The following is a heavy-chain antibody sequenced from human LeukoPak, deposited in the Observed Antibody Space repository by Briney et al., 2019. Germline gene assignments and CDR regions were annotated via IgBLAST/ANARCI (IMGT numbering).Heavy chain of an antibody. D-gene: IGHD2/OR15-2a*01. CDR1: GASISSSRYY. CDR2: IYYSGST. V-gene: IGHV4-39*07. J-gene: IGHJ6*03. Sequence: SETLSLTCTVSGASISSSRYYWAWIRQPPGKGLEWIGSIYYSGSTYYNPSLKSRVTISVDMSKNQFSLKLSSVTAADTAVYYCARIIVVHRYMDVWGKGTTVTVSS. CDR3: ARIIVVHRYMDV.